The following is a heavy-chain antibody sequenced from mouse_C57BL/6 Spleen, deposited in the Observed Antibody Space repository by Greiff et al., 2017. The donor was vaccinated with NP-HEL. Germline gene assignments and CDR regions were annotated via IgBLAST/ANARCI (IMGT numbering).Heavy chain of an antibody. V-gene: IGHV1-54*01. J-gene: IGHJ4*01. CDR2: INPGSGGT. Sequence: QVQLQQSGAELVRPGPSVKVSCKASGYAFTNYLIEWVKQRPGQGLEWIGVINPGSGGTNYNEKFKGKATLTADKSSSTAYMQLSSLTSEDSAVYFCARRDMDYWGQGTSVTVSS. CDR1: GYAFTNYL. CDR3: ARRDMDY.